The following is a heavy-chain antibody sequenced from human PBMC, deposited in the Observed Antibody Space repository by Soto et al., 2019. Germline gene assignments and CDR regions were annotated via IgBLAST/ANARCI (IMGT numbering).Heavy chain of an antibody. CDR1: GGSISSINW. D-gene: IGHD3-10*01. CDR2: IYHSGST. Sequence: PSDTLXLTCAVSGGSISSINWWSWVRQPPGKGLEWIGEIYHSGSTNYNPSLKSRVTISVDKSKNQFSLKLSSVTAADTAVYYCARDYMVRGVMRWFDPWGQGTLVTVSS. CDR3: ARDYMVRGVMRWFDP. V-gene: IGHV4-4*02. J-gene: IGHJ5*02.